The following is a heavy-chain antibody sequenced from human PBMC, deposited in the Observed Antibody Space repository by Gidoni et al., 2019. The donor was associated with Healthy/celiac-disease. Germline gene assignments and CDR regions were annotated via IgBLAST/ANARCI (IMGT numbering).Heavy chain of an antibody. J-gene: IGHJ6*02. CDR1: GGTFSSSA. CDR2: IIPIFGTA. D-gene: IGHD5-18*01. Sequence: QVQLVQSGAEVKKPGSSVKVSCKASGGTFSSSAISWVRQAPGQGLEWMGGIIPIFGTANYAQKFQGRVTITADKSTRTAYMELSSLRSEDTAVYYCARGLTSTYSGYSYGFGQWGLPRMDVWGQGTTVTVSS. V-gene: IGHV1-69*06. CDR3: ARGLTSTYSGYSYGFGQWGLPRMDV.